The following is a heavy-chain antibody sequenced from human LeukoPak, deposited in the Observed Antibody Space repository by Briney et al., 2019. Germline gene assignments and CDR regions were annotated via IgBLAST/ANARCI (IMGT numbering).Heavy chain of an antibody. J-gene: IGHJ4*02. CDR2: IIPILGTA. Sequence: ASVKVSCKASGGTFSSYAISWVRQAPGQGLEWMGGIIPILGTANYAQKFQGRVTITADESTSTAYMELSSLRSEDTAVYYCARDTALQSFRIWGQGTLVTVSS. CDR3: ARDTALQSFRI. V-gene: IGHV1-69*13. CDR1: GGTFSSYA.